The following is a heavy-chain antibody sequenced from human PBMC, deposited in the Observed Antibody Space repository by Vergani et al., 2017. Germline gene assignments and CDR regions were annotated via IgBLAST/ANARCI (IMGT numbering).Heavy chain of an antibody. J-gene: IGHJ5*01. CDR3: VRARCSGPCCLSNCFDS. CDR1: GFSFSGYW. Sequence: EVQLVESGGGLIHPGGSLRLSCEGSGFSFSGYWMHWVRQSPEKGLVWVSRIKSDGSITNYADSVKGRFTNSRDNAKNTLYLEINSLRGDDTAIYYFVRARCSGPCCLSNCFDSWGQGTLVTVSS. V-gene: IGHV3-74*01. CDR2: IKSDGSIT. D-gene: IGHD5-12*01.